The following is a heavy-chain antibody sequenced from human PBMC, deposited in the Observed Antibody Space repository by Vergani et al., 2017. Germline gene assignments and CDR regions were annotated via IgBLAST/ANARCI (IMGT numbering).Heavy chain of an antibody. D-gene: IGHD6-19*01. CDR2: ISSNRCST. V-gene: IGHV3-64D*06. J-gene: IGHJ4*02. CDR3: VKSRSSGWSTYRGIDY. CDR1: GFNFSSYA. Sequence: EVQLVESGGGLVQPGGSLRLSCSASGFNFSSYAMHWVRQAPGKGLEYVSAISSNRCSTYYADSVKGRFTISRDNSKNTLYLQMSSLRAEDTAVYYCVKSRSSGWSTYRGIDYWGQGTLVTVSS.